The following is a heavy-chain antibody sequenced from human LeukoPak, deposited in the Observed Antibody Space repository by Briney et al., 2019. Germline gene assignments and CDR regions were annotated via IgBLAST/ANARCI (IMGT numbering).Heavy chain of an antibody. CDR3: ARQKYGDHRNAFEI. V-gene: IGHV4-39*01. Sequence: TSETLSLTCIVSGGSIRSSGYYWDWIRQPPGKGLEYIGSIYFTGGTYYNPSLKSRVTISVDTSKNHFSLNLTSVTAADTGVYYCARQKYGDHRNAFEIWGQGNMVTVSS. CDR1: GGSIRSSGYY. D-gene: IGHD4-17*01. J-gene: IGHJ3*02. CDR2: IYFTGGT.